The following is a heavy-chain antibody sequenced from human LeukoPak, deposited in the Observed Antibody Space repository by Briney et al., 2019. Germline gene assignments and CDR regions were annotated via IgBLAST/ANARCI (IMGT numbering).Heavy chain of an antibody. V-gene: IGHV4-4*07. CDR3: ATDISWFET. CDR2: ISPSGST. D-gene: IGHD3-3*02. CDR1: GGSLSRYY. Sequence: SETLSLTCTFSGGSLSRYYWSWVRQPPREGLEWIGRISPSGSTNYNPSLKSRVTMSVDTSKNQFSLKLSSVTAADTALYYCATDISWFETWGQGTLVTVSS. J-gene: IGHJ5*02.